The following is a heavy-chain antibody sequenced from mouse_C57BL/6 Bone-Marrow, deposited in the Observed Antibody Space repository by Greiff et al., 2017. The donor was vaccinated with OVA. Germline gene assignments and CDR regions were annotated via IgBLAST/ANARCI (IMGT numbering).Heavy chain of an antibody. D-gene: IGHD4-1*01. CDR3: ARHWDGYYFDY. V-gene: IGHV1-76*01. CDR1: GYTFTDYY. J-gene: IGHJ2*01. CDR2: IYPGSGNT. Sequence: VTLQESGAELVRPGASVKLSCKASGYTFTDYYINWVKQRPGQGLEWIARIYPGSGNTYYNEKFKGKATLTAEKSSSTAYMQLSSLTSEDSAVYFCARHWDGYYFDYWGQGTTLTVSS.